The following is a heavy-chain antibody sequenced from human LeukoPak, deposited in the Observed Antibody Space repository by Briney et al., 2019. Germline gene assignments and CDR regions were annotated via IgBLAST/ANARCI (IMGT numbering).Heavy chain of an antibody. CDR3: SSLFYDSSGYYSR. J-gene: IGHJ4*02. CDR1: GFTFSGSA. D-gene: IGHD3-22*01. Sequence: GGSLRLSCAASGFTFSGSALHWVRQASGKGLEWVGRIRSKANSYATAYAASVKGRFTISRDDSKNTAYLQMNSLKTEDTGVYYCSSLFYDSSGYYSRWGQGTLVTVSS. V-gene: IGHV3-73*01. CDR2: IRSKANSYAT.